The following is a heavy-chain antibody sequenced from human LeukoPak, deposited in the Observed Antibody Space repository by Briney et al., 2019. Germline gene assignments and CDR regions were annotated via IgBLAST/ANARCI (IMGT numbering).Heavy chain of an antibody. CDR3: ARGNWNDVVGYYFDY. V-gene: IGHV4-38-2*02. J-gene: IGHJ4*02. D-gene: IGHD1-1*01. CDR1: GCSISSGYY. CDR2: IYHSGST. Sequence: SETLSLTCTVSGCSISSGYYWGWIRQPPGKGLEWIGSIYHSGSTYYNPSLKSRVTISVDTSKNQFSLKLSSVTAADTAVYYCARGNWNDVVGYYFDYWGQGTLVTVSS.